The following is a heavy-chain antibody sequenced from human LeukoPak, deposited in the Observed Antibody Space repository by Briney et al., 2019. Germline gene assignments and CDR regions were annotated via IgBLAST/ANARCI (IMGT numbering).Heavy chain of an antibody. D-gene: IGHD3-22*01. V-gene: IGHV1-8*03. CDR2: MNPNSGNT. J-gene: IGHJ4*02. Sequence: ASVKVSCKASGYTFTSYDINWVRQATGQGLEWMGWMNPNSGNTGYAQKFQGRVTITRNTSISTAYMELSSLRSEDTAVYYCARVQVPYYYDSSGYHFDYWGQGTLVTVSS. CDR1: GYTFTSYD. CDR3: ARVQVPYYYDSSGYHFDY.